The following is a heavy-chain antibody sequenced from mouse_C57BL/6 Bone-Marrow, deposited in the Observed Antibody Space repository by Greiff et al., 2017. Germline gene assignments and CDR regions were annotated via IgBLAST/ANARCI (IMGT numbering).Heavy chain of an antibody. D-gene: IGHD1-1*01. J-gene: IGHJ4*01. V-gene: IGHV1-72*01. CDR3: ARWGVVAHYYAMDY. CDR1: GYTFTSYW. CDR2: IDPKSGGT. Sequence: QVQLQQPGAELVKPGASVKLSCKASGYTFTSYWMHWVKQRPGRGLEWIGRIDPKSGGTKYNEKFKSKATLTVDKPSSTAYMQLSSLTSEDSAVYYCARWGVVAHYYAMDYWGQGTSVTVSS.